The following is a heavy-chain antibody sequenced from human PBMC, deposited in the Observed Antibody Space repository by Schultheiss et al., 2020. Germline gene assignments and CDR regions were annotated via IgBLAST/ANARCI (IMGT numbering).Heavy chain of an antibody. CDR2: IYYSGST. CDR3: ARGTTRSYDFWSRVWFDP. V-gene: IGHV4-61*08. CDR1: GGSISSGGYY. D-gene: IGHD3-3*01. Sequence: SETLSLTCTVSGGSISSGGYYWSWIRQPPGKGLEWIGYIYYSGSTNYNPSLKSRVTISVDTSKNQFSLKLSSVTAADTAVYYCARGTTRSYDFWSRVWFDPWGQGTLVTVSS. J-gene: IGHJ5*02.